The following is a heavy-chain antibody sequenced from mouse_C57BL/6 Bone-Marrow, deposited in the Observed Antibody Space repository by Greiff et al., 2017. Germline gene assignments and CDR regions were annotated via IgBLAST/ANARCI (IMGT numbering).Heavy chain of an antibody. CDR2: INPKNGGT. CDR1: GYTFTDYY. V-gene: IGHV1-26*01. D-gene: IGHD1-1*01. J-gene: IGHJ3*01. Sequence: EVQLQQSGAELVKPGASVKLSCKASGYTFTDYYMNWVKQRPGQGLEWIGRINPKNGGTSYNQKFKGKATMTVDKSSSTAYMELRSLTSEDSADYYCITAYWGQGTLVTVSA. CDR3: ITAY.